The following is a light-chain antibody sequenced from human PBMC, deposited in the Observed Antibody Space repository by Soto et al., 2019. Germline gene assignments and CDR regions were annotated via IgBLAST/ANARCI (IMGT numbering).Light chain of an antibody. V-gene: IGKV1D-13*01. CDR3: QQFSNYPIT. CDR2: DAS. Sequence: QLTQSPSSLSASAGDRVAITCRASHGISSALAWYQKKPGKAPKLLIYDASSLESGVPSRFSGSGSGTDFTLTISSLQPEDFATYYCQQFSNYPITFGQGTRLEIK. J-gene: IGKJ5*01. CDR1: HGISSA.